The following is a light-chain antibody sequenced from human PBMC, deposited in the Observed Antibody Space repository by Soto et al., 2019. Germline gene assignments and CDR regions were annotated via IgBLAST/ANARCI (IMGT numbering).Light chain of an antibody. V-gene: IGKV1-8*01. CDR2: GAS. CDR3: QHYTSDPWT. J-gene: IGKJ1*01. CDR1: QDIGSY. Sequence: AIRMTQSPSSLSASTGDRVDIACRASQDIGSYLAWYQQKPGQAPKLLIYGASTLQSGVPSRFSGGGSGTDFTLTITCLQSEDFATYFCQHYTSDPWTFGQGTKVEIK.